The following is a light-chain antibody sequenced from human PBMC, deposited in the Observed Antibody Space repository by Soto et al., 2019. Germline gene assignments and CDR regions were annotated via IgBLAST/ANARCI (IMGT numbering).Light chain of an antibody. CDR3: QSYDGSLTGVI. Sequence: QSVLTQPPSVSGAPGQRVTISCTGSTSNIRAGYDVHWYQQPPGTAPKLVIYNNNNRPSGVPDRFSGSKSGTSGSLAITGLQVEDEAEYFCQSYDGSLTGVIFGGGTKLTVL. CDR1: TSNIRAGYD. CDR2: NNN. V-gene: IGLV1-40*01. J-gene: IGLJ2*01.